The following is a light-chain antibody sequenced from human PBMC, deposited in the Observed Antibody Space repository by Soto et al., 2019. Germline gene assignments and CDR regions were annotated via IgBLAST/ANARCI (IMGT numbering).Light chain of an antibody. V-gene: IGKV1-5*03. CDR3: QHYNSYSEA. J-gene: IGKJ1*01. CDR2: KAS. CDR1: QTISSW. Sequence: ILLTQSPSSLSASVGDRVTITCRASQTISSWLAWYQQKPGKAPKLLIYKASTLKSGVPSRFSDSGSGTEFTLTISSLQPDDFATYYCQHYNSYSEAFGQGTKVDIK.